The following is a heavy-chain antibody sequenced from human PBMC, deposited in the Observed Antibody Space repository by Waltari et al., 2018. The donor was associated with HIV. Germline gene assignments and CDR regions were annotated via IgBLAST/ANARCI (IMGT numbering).Heavy chain of an antibody. D-gene: IGHD1-26*01. V-gene: IGHV3-30*02. CDR1: GFNLKTSD. CDR3: GKDEAPGRDAIFDI. J-gene: IGHJ3*01. Sequence: QVYVVASGGGVVQAGGSLRIACTASGFNLKTSDRHWVRQAPGEGLGLVGWSRCGGSQECYGDYVKGRVIITRDNSENAIFVEMNSLRLEDTAKYLCGKDEAPGRDAIFDIWGQGTMVSVS. CDR2: SRCGGSQE.